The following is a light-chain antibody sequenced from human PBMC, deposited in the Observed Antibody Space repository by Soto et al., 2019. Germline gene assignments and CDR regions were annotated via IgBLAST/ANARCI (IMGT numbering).Light chain of an antibody. J-gene: IGKJ5*01. CDR2: GAS. V-gene: IGKV3D-20*02. CDR1: QSVSSNF. Sequence: ENVLTQSPGTLSLSPGERATLSCRAIQSVSSNFLAWYQQKPGQAPRLLIYGASNRATGIPDRFSGSGSGTDFTLTISRLEPEDFAVYYCQQRSNWLSITFGQGTRLEIK. CDR3: QQRSNWLSIT.